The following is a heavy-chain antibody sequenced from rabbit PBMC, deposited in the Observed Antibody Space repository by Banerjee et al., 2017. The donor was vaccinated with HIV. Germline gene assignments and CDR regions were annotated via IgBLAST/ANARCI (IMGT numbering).Heavy chain of an antibody. Sequence: QEQLVESRGGLVKPEGSLTLTCTASGFSFSSSYWICWVRQAPGKGLEWIGCINTGSGSTDYASWVNGRFTISKTSSTTVTLQVTSLTAADTATYFCARDINGHGWNFGLWGPGTLVTVS. CDR2: INTGSGST. CDR3: ARDINGHGWNFGL. J-gene: IGHJ4*01. CDR1: GFSFSSSYW. V-gene: IGHV1S45*01. D-gene: IGHD3-1*01.